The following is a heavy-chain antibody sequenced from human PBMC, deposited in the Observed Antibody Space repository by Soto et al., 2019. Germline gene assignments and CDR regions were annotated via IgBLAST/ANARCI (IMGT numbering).Heavy chain of an antibody. V-gene: IGHV3-53*04. CDR1: GFTVRSNY. CDR3: AREKVVVASSKPRGWFDP. CDR2: IYSGGST. D-gene: IGHD2-15*01. Sequence: EVQLVESGGGLVQPGGSLRLSCAASGFTVRSNYMSWVRQAPGKGLEWVSVIYSGGSTYYADSVKGRFTISRHNAKNTLYLQMNSLRAEDTAVYYCAREKVVVASSKPRGWFDPWGQGTLVTVSS. J-gene: IGHJ5*02.